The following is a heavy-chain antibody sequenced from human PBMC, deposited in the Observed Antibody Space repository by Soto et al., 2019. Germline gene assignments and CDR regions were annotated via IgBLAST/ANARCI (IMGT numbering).Heavy chain of an antibody. J-gene: IGHJ4*02. CDR2: IKQDGSEK. V-gene: IGHV3-7*01. CDR1: GFTLSIYW. CDR3: ARVHRDDFWSGSARPFDY. D-gene: IGHD3-3*01. Sequence: GGSMRRFCAASGFTLSIYWMSWVRQAPGKGLEWVANIKQDGSEKYYLDSVNGRFTISRDNAKNSLYLQMNSLRAEDTAVYYCARVHRDDFWSGSARPFDYWGQGTLVTVPS.